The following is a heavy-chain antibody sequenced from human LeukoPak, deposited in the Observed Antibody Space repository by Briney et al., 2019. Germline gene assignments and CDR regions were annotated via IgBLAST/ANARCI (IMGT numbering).Heavy chain of an antibody. V-gene: IGHV4-59*01. CDR1: GGSISSYY. CDR3: ARVSDIVVVPAEFDP. J-gene: IGHJ5*02. CDR2: IYYSGST. D-gene: IGHD2-2*01. Sequence: PSETLSLTCTVSGGSISSYYWSWIRQPPGKGLEWIGYIYYSGSTNYNPSLKSRVTISVDTSKNQFSLMLSSVTAADTAVYYCARVSDIVVVPAEFDPWGQGTLVTVSS.